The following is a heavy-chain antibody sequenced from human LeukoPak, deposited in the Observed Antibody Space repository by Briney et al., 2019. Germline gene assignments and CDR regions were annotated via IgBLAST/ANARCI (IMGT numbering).Heavy chain of an antibody. D-gene: IGHD3-10*02. CDR2: ISGSGGST. CDR1: GFTFSDYA. V-gene: IGHV3-23*01. J-gene: IGHJ6*04. CDR3: AELGITMIGGV. Sequence: HTGGSLRFSCAASGFTFSDYAMSWVRQAPGKGLEWVSAISGSGGSTYFADSVKGRFTISRDNSKNTLYLQMNSLRAEDTAVYYCAELGITMIGGVWGKGTTVTISS.